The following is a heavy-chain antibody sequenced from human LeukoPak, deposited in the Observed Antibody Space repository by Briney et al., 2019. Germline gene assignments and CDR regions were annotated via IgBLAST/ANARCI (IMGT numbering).Heavy chain of an antibody. Sequence: SETLSLTCTVSGGSISSYYWSWIRQPAGKGLEWIGRIYTSGSTNYNPSLKSRVTMPVDTSKNQFSLKLSSVTAADTAVYYCARDLYGSGTNWFDPWGQGTLDTVSS. CDR3: ARDLYGSGTNWFDP. CDR2: IYTSGST. J-gene: IGHJ5*02. CDR1: GGSISSYY. V-gene: IGHV4-4*07. D-gene: IGHD3-10*01.